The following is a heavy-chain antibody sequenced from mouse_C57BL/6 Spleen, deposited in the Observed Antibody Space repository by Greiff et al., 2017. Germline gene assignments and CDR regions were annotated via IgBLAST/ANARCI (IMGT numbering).Heavy chain of an antibody. CDR2: IDPSDSYT. Sequence: VQLQQPGAELVMPGASVKLSCKASGYTFTSYWMHWVKQRPGQGLEWIGEIDPSDSYTNYNQKFKGKSTLTVDKSSSTAYMQLSSLTSEDSAVYYCALYSNYPYWYFDVWGTGTTVTVSS. CDR1: GYTFTSYW. CDR3: ALYSNYPYWYFDV. J-gene: IGHJ1*03. D-gene: IGHD2-5*01. V-gene: IGHV1-69*01.